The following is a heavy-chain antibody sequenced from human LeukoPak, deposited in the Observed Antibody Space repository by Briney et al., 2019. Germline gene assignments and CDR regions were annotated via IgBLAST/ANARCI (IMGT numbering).Heavy chain of an antibody. Sequence: ASVKVSCKASGYTFTGYYMHWVRQAPGQGLEWMGWINPNRGGTNYAQQLQGRLTMTRDTSTSMAYLELSRLRSDDTAVYYCERAKGGSERFDYWGQGTLVTVSS. V-gene: IGHV1-2*02. CDR1: GYTFTGYY. CDR3: ERAKGGSERFDY. J-gene: IGHJ4*02. CDR2: INPNRGGT. D-gene: IGHD1-26*01.